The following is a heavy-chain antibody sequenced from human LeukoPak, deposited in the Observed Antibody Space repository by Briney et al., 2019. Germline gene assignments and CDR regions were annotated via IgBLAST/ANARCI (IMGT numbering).Heavy chain of an antibody. J-gene: IGHJ1*01. CDR2: ITETGGTR. D-gene: IGHD3-22*01. CDR1: GFTFSNNG. CDR3: AKLGDPSGYYSPH. Sequence: PGGSLRLSCAASGFTFSNNGMNRVRPAPGQGLEWGTGITETGGTRYCGDSVQGRFTISRDNSKNTVYLQMNSLRAEDTAVYYCAKLGDPSGYYSPHWGQGTLVTVSS. V-gene: IGHV3-23*01.